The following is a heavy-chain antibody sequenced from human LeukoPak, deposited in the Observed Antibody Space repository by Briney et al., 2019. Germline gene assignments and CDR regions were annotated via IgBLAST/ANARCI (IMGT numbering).Heavy chain of an antibody. D-gene: IGHD4-17*01. Sequence: SETLSLTCAVYGGSFSGYYWSWIRQPPGKGLEWMGEINHSGSTNYNPSLKSRVTISVDTSKNQFSLKLSSVTAADTAVYYCARDDYGDYEAFDIWGQGTMVTVSS. CDR1: GGSFSGYY. V-gene: IGHV4-34*01. CDR2: INHSGST. CDR3: ARDDYGDYEAFDI. J-gene: IGHJ3*02.